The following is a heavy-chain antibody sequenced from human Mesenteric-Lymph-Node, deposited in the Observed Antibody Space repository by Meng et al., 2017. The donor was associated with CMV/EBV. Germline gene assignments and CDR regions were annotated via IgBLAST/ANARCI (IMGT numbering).Heavy chain of an antibody. CDR3: TRGLVGYGRFDS. CDR1: GFTFSSHW. V-gene: IGHV3-74*03. J-gene: IGHJ5*01. CDR2: INGAGSTI. D-gene: IGHD5-12*01. Sequence: GGSLRLSCATSGFTFSSHWMHWVRQAPGKGLVWVSRINGAGSTITYADSMKGRFTTSRDNAKDTLYLQINSLTDEDTAVYYCTRGLVGYGRFDSWGQGTLVTVSS.